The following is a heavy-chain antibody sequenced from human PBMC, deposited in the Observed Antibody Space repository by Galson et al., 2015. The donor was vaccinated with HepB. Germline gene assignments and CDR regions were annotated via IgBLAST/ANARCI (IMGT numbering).Heavy chain of an antibody. V-gene: IGHV3-64D*06. Sequence: SLRLSCAASGFTFSSYAMHWVRQAPGKGLEYVSAISSNGGSTYYADSVKGRFTISRDNSKNTLYLQMSSLRAEDTAVYYCVKVPGGDDYGDYVAQGSLEYWGQGTLVTVSS. D-gene: IGHD4-17*01. J-gene: IGHJ4*02. CDR2: ISSNGGST. CDR3: VKVPGGDDYGDYVAQGSLEY. CDR1: GFTFSSYA.